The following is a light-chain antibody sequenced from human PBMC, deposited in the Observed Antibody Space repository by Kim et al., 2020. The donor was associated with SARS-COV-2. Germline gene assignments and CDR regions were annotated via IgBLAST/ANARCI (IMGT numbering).Light chain of an antibody. J-gene: IGKJ2*01. Sequence: EIVMTQSPATLSVSPGERATLSCRASQSVTSNLAWYQQRPGQPPRLLIYGASTRATGIPARFSGRGSGTEFTLTISSLQSEDSAVYYCQQYNNLPPYTFGQGTNLDI. CDR1: QSVTSN. V-gene: IGKV3-15*01. CDR2: GAS. CDR3: QQYNNLPPYT.